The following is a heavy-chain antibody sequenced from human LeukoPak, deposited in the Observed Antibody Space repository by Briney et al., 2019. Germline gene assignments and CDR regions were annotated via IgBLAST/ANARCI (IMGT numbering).Heavy chain of an antibody. CDR1: GFTFSSYW. V-gene: IGHV3-74*01. Sequence: GGSLRLSCTASGFTFSSYWMHWVRQTPGQGLMWVARIKSDGDTIYADSVQSRFTISRDNAKNTVYLQMNSLRAEDTAVYYCARHLSGITGYTYGRGIDYWGQGTLVTVSS. CDR2: IKSDGDT. CDR3: ARHLSGITGYTYGRGIDY. D-gene: IGHD5-18*01. J-gene: IGHJ4*02.